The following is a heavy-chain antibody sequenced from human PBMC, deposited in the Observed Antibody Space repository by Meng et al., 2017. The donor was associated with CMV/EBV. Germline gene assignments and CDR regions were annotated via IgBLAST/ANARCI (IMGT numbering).Heavy chain of an antibody. J-gene: IGHJ5*02. Sequence: SGGSISSSSYDGGWIRQTPGKGLEWIGSIYYSGSTYYNPSLKSRVTISVDTSKNQFSLKLSSVTAADTAVYSCARAYCSGGSCWFDPWGQGTLVTVSS. CDR1: GGSISSSSYD. V-gene: IGHV4-39*07. D-gene: IGHD2-15*01. CDR2: IYYSGST. CDR3: ARAYCSGGSCWFDP.